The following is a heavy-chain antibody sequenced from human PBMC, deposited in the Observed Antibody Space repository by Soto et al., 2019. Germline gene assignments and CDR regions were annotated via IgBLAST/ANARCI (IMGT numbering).Heavy chain of an antibody. J-gene: IGHJ4*02. CDR2: IYYSGST. V-gene: IGHV4-59*12. D-gene: IGHD3-3*01. CDR1: GGSISSYY. Sequence: SETLSLTCTVSGGSISSYYWSWIRQPPGKGLEWIGYIYYSGSTYYNPSLKSRVTISVDTSKNQFSLKLSSVTAADTAVYYCARAKNYDFWSGFQYYFDYWGQGTLVTVSS. CDR3: ARAKNYDFWSGFQYYFDY.